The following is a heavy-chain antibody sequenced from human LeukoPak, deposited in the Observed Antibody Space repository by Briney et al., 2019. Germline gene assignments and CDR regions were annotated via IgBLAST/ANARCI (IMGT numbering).Heavy chain of an antibody. J-gene: IGHJ4*02. CDR2: IYSGGST. Sequence: PGGSLRLSCAASGFTVSSNYMSWVRQAPGKGLEWVSVIYSGGSTYYADSVKGRFTISRDNSKNTLYLQMNSLRAEDTAVCYCARDDSGGYHFDYWGQGTLVTVSS. V-gene: IGHV3-66*01. CDR1: GFTVSSNY. CDR3: ARDDSGGYHFDY. D-gene: IGHD4-23*01.